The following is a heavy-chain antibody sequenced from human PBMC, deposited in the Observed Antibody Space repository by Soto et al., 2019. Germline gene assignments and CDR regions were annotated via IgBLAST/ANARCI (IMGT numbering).Heavy chain of an antibody. Sequence: QVQLVESGGGVVQPGRSLRLSCAASGFTFSSYGMHWVRQAPGKGLEWVAVIWYDGSNKYYADSVKGRFTISRDNSKNTLYLQMNSLRAEDTAVYYCARAIAVAPRGSYYGMDVWGQGTTVTVSS. CDR2: IWYDGSNK. CDR3: ARAIAVAPRGSYYGMDV. V-gene: IGHV3-33*01. D-gene: IGHD6-19*01. CDR1: GFTFSSYG. J-gene: IGHJ6*02.